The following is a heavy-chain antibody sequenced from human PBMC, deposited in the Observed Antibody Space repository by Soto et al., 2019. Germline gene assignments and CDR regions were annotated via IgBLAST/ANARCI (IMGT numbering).Heavy chain of an antibody. D-gene: IGHD1-1*01. CDR3: AKARCSTSNCYVPDY. CDR1: GFGFDTYT. Sequence: TGGSLRLSCVASGFGFDTYTMSWVRQAPGKGLQWVSVISRSGDSPSYADSVQGRFSISRDNPKNTLYLQMNSLRGEDTGMYYCAKARCSTSNCYVPDYWGQGTLVTVSS. V-gene: IGHV3-23*01. J-gene: IGHJ4*02. CDR2: ISRSGDSP.